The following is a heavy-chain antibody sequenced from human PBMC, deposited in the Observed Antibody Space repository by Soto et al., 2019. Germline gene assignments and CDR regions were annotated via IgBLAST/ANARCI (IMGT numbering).Heavy chain of an antibody. J-gene: IGHJ3*02. CDR2: ISYDGSNK. CDR3: ARGDLDAFDI. CDR1: GFTFSSYA. V-gene: IGHV3-30-3*01. Sequence: HPGGSLRLSCAASGFTFSSYAMHWVRQAPGKGLEWVAVISYDGSNKYYADSVKGRFTISRDNSKNTLYLQMNSLRAEDTAVYYCARGDLDAFDIWGQGTMVTVS.